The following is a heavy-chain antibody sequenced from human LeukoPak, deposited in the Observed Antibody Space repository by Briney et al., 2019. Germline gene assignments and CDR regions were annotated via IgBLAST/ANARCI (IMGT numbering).Heavy chain of an antibody. CDR1: GGSISSYY. CDR2: IYYSGRT. CDR3: AGRYYFDY. Sequence: PSETLSLTCTVSGGSISSYYWSWIRQPPGKGLEWIGYIYYSGRTNYNPSLKSRVTISVDTSKNQFSLKLSSVTAADTAVYYCAGRYYFDYWGQGTLVTVSS. J-gene: IGHJ4*02. V-gene: IGHV4-59*12.